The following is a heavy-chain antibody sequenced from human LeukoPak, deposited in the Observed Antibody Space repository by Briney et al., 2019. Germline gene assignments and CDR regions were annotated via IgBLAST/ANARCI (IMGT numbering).Heavy chain of an antibody. CDR3: ATEVGYSSSPADY. CDR1: GGSISSYY. V-gene: IGHV4-59*06. J-gene: IGHJ4*02. CDR2: IFYSGST. D-gene: IGHD6-6*01. Sequence: PSETLSLTCTVSGGSISSYYWTWIRQPPGRGLEWIGYIFYSGSTYYNPSLKSRVTISVDTSKNQFSLKLNSVTAADTAMYYCATEVGYSSSPADYWGQGTLVTVSS.